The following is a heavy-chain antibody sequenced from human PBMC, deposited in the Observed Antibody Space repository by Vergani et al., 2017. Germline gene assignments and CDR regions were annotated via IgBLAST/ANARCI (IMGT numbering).Heavy chain of an antibody. Sequence: QVQLVQSGAEVKKPGASVKVSCKASGYTFTGYYMPWVRQAPGLGLEWMGWINPNSGGTNYAQKFQGRVTMTRDTSISTAYMGLSSLRSEDTAVYYCARRREVHYYGMDVWGQGTTVTVSS. V-gene: IGHV1-2*02. CDR3: ARRREVHYYGMDV. CDR1: GYTFTGYY. J-gene: IGHJ6*02. D-gene: IGHD3-10*01. CDR2: INPNSGGT.